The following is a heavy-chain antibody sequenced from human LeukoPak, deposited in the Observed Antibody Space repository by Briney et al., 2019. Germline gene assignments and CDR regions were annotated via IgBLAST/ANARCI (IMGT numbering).Heavy chain of an antibody. CDR3: ARVRYGYYDILTGYSFARRHYYMDV. J-gene: IGHJ6*03. V-gene: IGHV4-34*01. CDR2: INHSGST. CDR1: GGSFSGYY. Sequence: SETLSITCAVYGGSFSGYYWSWIRQPPGKGLEWIGEINHSGSTNYNPSLKSRVTISVDTSKNQFSLKLSSVTAADTAVYYFARVRYGYYDILTGYSFARRHYYMDVWGKGTTVTVSS. D-gene: IGHD3-9*01.